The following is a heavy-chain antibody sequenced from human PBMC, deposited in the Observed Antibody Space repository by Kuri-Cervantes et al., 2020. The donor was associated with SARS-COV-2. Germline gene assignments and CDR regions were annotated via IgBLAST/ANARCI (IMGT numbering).Heavy chain of an antibody. J-gene: IGHJ4*02. Sequence: GESLKISCAASGFTFSGYSMNWIRQAPGKGLEWVASIDSSSYYIYHADSVKGRLTISRDNAKTSLCLQMNSLKPEDTAVYYCAREEGGELGEAFDYWGQGALVTVSS. CDR2: IDSSSYYI. V-gene: IGHV3-21*01. CDR1: GFTFSGYS. D-gene: IGHD7-27*01. CDR3: AREEGGELGEAFDY.